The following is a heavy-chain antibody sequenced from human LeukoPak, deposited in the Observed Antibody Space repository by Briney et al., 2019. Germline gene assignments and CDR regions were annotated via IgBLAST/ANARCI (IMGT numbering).Heavy chain of an antibody. CDR2: IYSGGST. J-gene: IGHJ4*02. CDR1: GFTVSSNY. CDR3: ARRSRDYDSSGYLGNYFDY. D-gene: IGHD3-22*01. V-gene: IGHV3-53*01. Sequence: GGSLRLSCAASGFTVSSNYMSWVRQAPGKGLEWVSVIYSGGSTYYADSVKGRFTISRDNSKNTLYLQMNSLRAEDTSVYYCARRSRDYDSSGYLGNYFDYWGQGTLVTVSS.